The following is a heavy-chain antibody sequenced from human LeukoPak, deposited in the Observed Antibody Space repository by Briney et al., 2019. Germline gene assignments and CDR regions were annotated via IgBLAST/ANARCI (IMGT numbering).Heavy chain of an antibody. J-gene: IGHJ6*02. V-gene: IGHV3-30-3*01. CDR2: ISYDGSDK. CDR3: ARDTVPNSGESFYYYGMDV. CDR1: GFTFSSYA. D-gene: IGHD6-19*01. Sequence: GGSLRLSCAASGFTFSSYAMHWVRQAPGKGLEWVAVISYDGSDKYYADSVKGRFTISRDNSKNTLYLQMNSLRAEDTAVYYCARDTVPNSGESFYYYGMDVWGQGTTVTVSS.